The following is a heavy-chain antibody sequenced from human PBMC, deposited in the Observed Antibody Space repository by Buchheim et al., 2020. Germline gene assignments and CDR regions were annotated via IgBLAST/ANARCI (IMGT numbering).Heavy chain of an antibody. D-gene: IGHD2-2*01. Sequence: QVQLVQSGAEVKKPGASVKVSCKASGYTFTSYYMHWVRQAPGQGLEWMGIINPSGGSTSYAQKFQGRVIMTRDPSTSTVYMGLSSLRSEDTAVYYCARDHPGVVVVPAAPGDYWGQGPL. CDR2: INPSGGST. V-gene: IGHV1-46*01. CDR3: ARDHPGVVVVPAAPGDY. J-gene: IGHJ4*02. CDR1: GYTFTSYY.